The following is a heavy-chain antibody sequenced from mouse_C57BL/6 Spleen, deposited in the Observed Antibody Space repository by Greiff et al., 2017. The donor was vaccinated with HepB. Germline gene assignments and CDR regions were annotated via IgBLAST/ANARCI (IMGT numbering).Heavy chain of an antibody. CDR1: GFTFSDYG. D-gene: IGHD2-3*01. J-gene: IGHJ3*01. Sequence: EVKLMESGGGLVKPGGSLKLSCAASGFTFSDYGMHWVRQAPEKGLEWVAYISSGSSTIYYADTVKGRFTISRDNAKNTLFLQMTSLRSEDTAMYYCARPGYYVDWFAYWGQGTLVTVSA. CDR3: ARPGYYVDWFAY. CDR2: ISSGSSTI. V-gene: IGHV5-17*01.